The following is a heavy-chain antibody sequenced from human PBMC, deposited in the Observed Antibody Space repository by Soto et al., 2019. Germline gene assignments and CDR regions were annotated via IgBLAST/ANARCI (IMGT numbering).Heavy chain of an antibody. CDR3: ARGRASGSYYLLDY. V-gene: IGHV1-8*01. CDR1: GNTFTSYD. J-gene: IGHJ4*02. D-gene: IGHD3-10*01. CDR2: INPNSGHI. Sequence: QVQLVQSGAEVKKPGASVKVSCKASGNTFTSYDMNWVRQATGHGLEWMGWINPNSGHIGYAQKFQGRVTMTRDTAIRTAYMEVSRLRSDDTAVYYCARGRASGSYYLLDYWGQGTLVTVSS.